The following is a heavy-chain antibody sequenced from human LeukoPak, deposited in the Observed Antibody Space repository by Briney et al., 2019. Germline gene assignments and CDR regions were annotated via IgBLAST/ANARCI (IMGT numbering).Heavy chain of an antibody. CDR3: ARGGDSSGPGGP. D-gene: IGHD6-19*01. CDR2: INPSGGST. J-gene: IGHJ5*02. V-gene: IGHV1-46*01. Sequence: ASVKVSCKASGGTFSSYAISWVRQAPGQGLEWMGIINPSGGSTSYAQKFQGRVTMTRDTSTSTVYMELSSLRSEDTAVYYCARGGDSSGPGGPWGQGTLVTVSS. CDR1: GGTFSSYA.